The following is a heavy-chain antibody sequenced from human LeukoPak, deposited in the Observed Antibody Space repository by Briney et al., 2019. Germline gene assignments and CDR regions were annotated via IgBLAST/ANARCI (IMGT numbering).Heavy chain of an antibody. Sequence: ASVKVSCKDSGYTFTGYYMHWVRQAPGQGREWMGWINPNSGGTNYAQKFQGWVTMTRDTSISTAYMELSRLRSDDPAVYYCARDSTTGTTGFGMDVWGKGTTVTVSS. CDR2: INPNSGGT. CDR3: ARDSTTGTTGFGMDV. V-gene: IGHV1-2*04. D-gene: IGHD1-1*01. J-gene: IGHJ6*04. CDR1: GYTFTGYY.